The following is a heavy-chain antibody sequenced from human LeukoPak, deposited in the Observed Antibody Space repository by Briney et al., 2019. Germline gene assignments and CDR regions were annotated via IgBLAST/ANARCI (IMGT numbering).Heavy chain of an antibody. V-gene: IGHV4-59*12. D-gene: IGHD3-10*01. CDR2: IYYSGST. CDR3: ARDGGGFGSGTYYNFDC. J-gene: IGHJ4*02. CDR1: GGSISSYY. Sequence: SEALSLTCTVSGGSISSYYWSWIRQPPGKGLEWRGYIYYSGSTNYNPSLKSRATISVDTSMHQCSLKLASVAAADTAVYYCARDGGGFGSGTYYNFDCWGQGTLVTVSS.